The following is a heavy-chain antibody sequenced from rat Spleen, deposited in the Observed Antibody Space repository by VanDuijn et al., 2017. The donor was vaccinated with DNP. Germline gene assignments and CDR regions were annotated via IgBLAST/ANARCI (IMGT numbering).Heavy chain of an antibody. V-gene: IGHV5-31*01. CDR2: ITSSGGST. CDR1: GFTFNNYW. D-gene: IGHD1-4*01. J-gene: IGHJ3*01. Sequence: EVQLVESGGDLVQPGRSLKLSCVASGFTFNNYWMTWIRQVPGKGLEWVASITSSGGSTYYGDSMKGRFTISRDNVKSTLYLQMNSLRSEDMATYYCTRPPGFAYWGQGTLVTVSS. CDR3: TRPPGFAY.